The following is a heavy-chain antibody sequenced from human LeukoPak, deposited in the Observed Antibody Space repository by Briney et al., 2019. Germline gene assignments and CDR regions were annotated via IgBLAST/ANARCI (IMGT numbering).Heavy chain of an antibody. V-gene: IGHV4-59*01. Sequence: SETLSLTCTVSGGSISSYYWSWIRQPPGKGLEWIGYIYYSGSTNYNPSLKSRVTISVDTSKNQFSLKLSSVTAADTAVYYCARDSGYSSSSGPYYYXYGMDVXGQGTTVTVSS. CDR2: IYYSGST. J-gene: IGHJ6*02. D-gene: IGHD6-13*01. CDR3: ARDSGYSSSSGPYYYXYGMDV. CDR1: GGSISSYY.